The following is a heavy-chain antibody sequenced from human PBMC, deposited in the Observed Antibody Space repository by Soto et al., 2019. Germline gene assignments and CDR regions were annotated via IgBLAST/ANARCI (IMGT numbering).Heavy chain of an antibody. CDR3: AKDRMAQNPVWDPFDI. CDR1: GFTFYNYA. D-gene: IGHD1-26*01. CDR2: IGSGGGDT. V-gene: IGHV3-23*01. J-gene: IGHJ3*02. Sequence: EVQLLASGGGLVQPGGSLRVSCAASGFTFYNYAMTWVRQAPGKGLEWVSTIGSGGGDTYYADSVKGRFTISRDDSKSTVYLQLSSLRAEDTALYYCAKDRMAQNPVWDPFDIWGRGTRVTVSS.